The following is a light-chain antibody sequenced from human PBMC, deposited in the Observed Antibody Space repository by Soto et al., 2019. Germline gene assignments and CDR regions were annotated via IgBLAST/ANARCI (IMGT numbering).Light chain of an antibody. CDR2: EVS. Sequence: QSALTQPPSASGSPGQSVTISCTGTSSDVGAYNYASWYQQYPGKAPKLMIYEVSKRPSGVPDRFSGSKSGKTASLTVSGLQPEDEADYYCTSYAGSDIWVFGGGTKVTVL. CDR3: TSYAGSDIWV. V-gene: IGLV2-8*01. J-gene: IGLJ3*02. CDR1: SSDVGAYNY.